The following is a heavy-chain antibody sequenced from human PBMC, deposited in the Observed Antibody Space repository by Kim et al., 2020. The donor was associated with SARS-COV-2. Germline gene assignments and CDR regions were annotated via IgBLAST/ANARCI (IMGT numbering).Heavy chain of an antibody. Sequence: TYYAEAVKGRFTISRDNSKNTLYLQIDSLRAEDTAIYYCANLPTGDYWGQGTLVTVSS. CDR2: T. J-gene: IGHJ4*02. CDR3: ANLPTGDY. V-gene: IGHV3-23*05.